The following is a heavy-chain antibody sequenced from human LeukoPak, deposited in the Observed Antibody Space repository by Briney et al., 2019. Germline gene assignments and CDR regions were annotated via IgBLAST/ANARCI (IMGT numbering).Heavy chain of an antibody. D-gene: IGHD3-3*01. CDR3: ARAGKLRFLERRNNYFDY. CDR2: INSDGINT. Sequence: GGSLRLSCAASGFTFSNYWMHWVRQAPGKGLVWVSRINSDGINTSYADSVKGRFTISRDNAKNTLNLQMNSLRAEDTAVYYCARAGKLRFLERRNNYFDYWGQGTLVTVSS. CDR1: GFTFSNYW. V-gene: IGHV3-74*01. J-gene: IGHJ4*02.